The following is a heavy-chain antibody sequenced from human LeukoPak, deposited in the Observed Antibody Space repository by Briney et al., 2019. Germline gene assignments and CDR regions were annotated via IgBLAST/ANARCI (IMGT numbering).Heavy chain of an antibody. D-gene: IGHD3-22*01. V-gene: IGHV4-59*08. J-gene: IGHJ6*02. Sequence: PSETLSLTCTVSGGSISSYYWSWIRQPPGKGLEWIGYIYYSGSTNYNPSLKSRVTISVDTSKNQFSLKLSSVTAADTAVYYCARHYYDSSGYYGMDVWGQGTTVTVSS. CDR2: IYYSGST. CDR1: GGSISSYY. CDR3: ARHYYDSSGYYGMDV.